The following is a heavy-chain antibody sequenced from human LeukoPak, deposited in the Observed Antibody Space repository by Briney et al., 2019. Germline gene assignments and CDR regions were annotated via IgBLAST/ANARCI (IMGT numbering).Heavy chain of an antibody. J-gene: IGHJ4*02. Sequence: ASVKVSCKASGYTFTGYYMHWVRQAPGQGLEWMGWINPNSGGTNYAQKFQGWVTMTRDTSISTAYMELSRLRSDDTAVYYCARDPGCSSTSCLDYWGQGTPVTVSS. CDR3: ARDPGCSSTSCLDY. CDR2: INPNSGGT. CDR1: GYTFTGYY. D-gene: IGHD2-2*01. V-gene: IGHV1-2*04.